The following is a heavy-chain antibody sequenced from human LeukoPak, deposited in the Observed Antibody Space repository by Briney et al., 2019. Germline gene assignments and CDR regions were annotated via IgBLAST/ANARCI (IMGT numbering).Heavy chain of an antibody. CDR3: ARDNGYCSSTSCLNAFDI. V-gene: IGHV1-2*04. CDR2: INPNSGGT. J-gene: IGHJ3*02. D-gene: IGHD2-2*01. CDR1: GGTFSSYA. Sequence: KXXCKASGGTFSSYAISWVRQAPGQGLEWMGWINPNSGGTNYAQKFQGWVTMTRDTSISTAYMELGRLRSDDTAVYYCARDNGYCSSTSCLNAFDIWGQGTMVTVSS.